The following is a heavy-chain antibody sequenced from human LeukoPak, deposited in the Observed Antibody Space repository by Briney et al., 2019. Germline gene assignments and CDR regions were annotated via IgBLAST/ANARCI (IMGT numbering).Heavy chain of an antibody. J-gene: IGHJ4*02. Sequence: GGSLKLSCAASGFTFSSYAMHWVRQAPGKGLEYVSAISSNGGSTYYANSVKGRFTISRDNSKNMLYLQMGSLRAEDMAVYYCARNLVGKTDFDYWGQGTLVTVSS. CDR2: ISSNGGST. CDR3: ARNLVGKTDFDY. CDR1: GFTFSSYA. V-gene: IGHV3-64*01. D-gene: IGHD6-19*01.